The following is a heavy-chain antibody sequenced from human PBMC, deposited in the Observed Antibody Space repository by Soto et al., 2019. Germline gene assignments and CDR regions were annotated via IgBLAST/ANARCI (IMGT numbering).Heavy chain of an antibody. CDR3: ARDLNHYAAGRYPHGMDV. CDR2: IWYDGSNR. V-gene: IGHV3-33*01. D-gene: IGHD3-10*01. J-gene: IGHJ6*02. Sequence: QVQLVESGGGVVQPGRSLRLSCAASGFTFSHYGMHWVRQAPGKGLEWVAVIWYDGSNRYYADSVKGRFTISRDDSKNTLYLQTNSLRAEDTAVYYCARDLNHYAAGRYPHGMDVGGQGTTVTVSS. CDR1: GFTFSHYG.